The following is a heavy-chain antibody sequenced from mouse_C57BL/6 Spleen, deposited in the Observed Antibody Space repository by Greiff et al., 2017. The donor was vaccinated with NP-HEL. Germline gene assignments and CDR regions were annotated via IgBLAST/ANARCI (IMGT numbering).Heavy chain of an antibody. Sequence: EVKLVESGGGLVKPGGSLKLSCAASGFTFSSYTMSWVRQTPEKRLEWVANISGGGGDTHYPDSVKGRFTISIDNAKTTLYLQMSSLRSEDTALYYCARRNYYGSSYFDYWGQGTTLTVSS. CDR2: ISGGGGDT. V-gene: IGHV5-9*01. CDR1: GFTFSSYT. D-gene: IGHD1-1*01. CDR3: ARRNYYGSSYFDY. J-gene: IGHJ2*01.